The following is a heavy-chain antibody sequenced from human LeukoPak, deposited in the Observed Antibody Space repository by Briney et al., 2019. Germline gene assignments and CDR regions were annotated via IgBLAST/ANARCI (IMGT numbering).Heavy chain of an antibody. CDR2: INHSGST. V-gene: IGHV4-34*01. J-gene: IGHJ4*02. CDR1: GVSLSSLY. Sequence: SETLSLTCTVSGVSLSSLYWSWIRQPPGKGLEWIGEINHSGSTNYNPSLKSRVTISVDTSKNQFSLKLSSVTAADTAVYYCARRDDFWSGYSFDYWGQGTLVTVSS. CDR3: ARRDDFWSGYSFDY. D-gene: IGHD3-3*01.